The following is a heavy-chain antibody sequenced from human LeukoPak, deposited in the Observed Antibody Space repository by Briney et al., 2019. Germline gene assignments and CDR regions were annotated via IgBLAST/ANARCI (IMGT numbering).Heavy chain of an antibody. CDR1: GYTFTSYD. J-gene: IGHJ6*02. Sequence: ASVKVSCKASGYTFTSYDINWVRQAAGQGVEWMGWMKPNSGNTGYAQKFQGRVTMTRNTPISTAYMELSSLRSEDTAVYYCARVRSEVVIVYYYYYGMDVWGQGTTVTVSS. V-gene: IGHV1-8*01. CDR2: MKPNSGNT. D-gene: IGHD3-22*01. CDR3: ARVRSEVVIVYYYYYGMDV.